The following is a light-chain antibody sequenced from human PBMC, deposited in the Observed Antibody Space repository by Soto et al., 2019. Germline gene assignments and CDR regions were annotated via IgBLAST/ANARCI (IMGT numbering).Light chain of an antibody. CDR1: SSNIGAGYD. CDR3: QSYDSSLSPWV. CDR2: GNS. V-gene: IGLV1-40*01. J-gene: IGLJ3*02. Sequence: QSVLTQPPSVSGAPGQRVTISCTGSSSNIGAGYDVHWYQQLPGTAPKLLIYGNSNRPSGVPDRFSGSKSGTSASLAITGLQAEDDADYYCQSYDSSLSPWVFGGGTKLTVL.